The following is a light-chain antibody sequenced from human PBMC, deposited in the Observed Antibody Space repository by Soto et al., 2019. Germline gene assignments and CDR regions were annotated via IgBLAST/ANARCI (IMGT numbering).Light chain of an antibody. V-gene: IGKV1-6*01. J-gene: IGKJ2*01. CDR2: AAS. Sequence: AIQMTQSPSSLSASVGDRVTITCRASQGIRNDLGWYQQKPGKAPKLLIYAASSLQSGVPSRFSGSGSGTDFPLPISSLQPEDFATYYCLQDYNYPRTFGQGTKLEIK. CDR1: QGIRND. CDR3: LQDYNYPRT.